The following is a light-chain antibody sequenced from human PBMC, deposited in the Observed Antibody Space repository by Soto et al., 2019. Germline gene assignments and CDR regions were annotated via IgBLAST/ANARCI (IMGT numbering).Light chain of an antibody. CDR2: DNN. CDR3: GTWDSSLSAVV. V-gene: IGLV1-51*01. J-gene: IGLJ2*01. CDR1: SANIGAAYN. Sequence: QSVLTQPPSVSGAPGQRVTISCTGSSANIGAAYNVDWYQQLPGTAPKLLIYDNNKRPSGIPDRFSGSKSGTSATLGITGLQTGDEADYYCGTWDSSLSAVVFGGGTKVTVL.